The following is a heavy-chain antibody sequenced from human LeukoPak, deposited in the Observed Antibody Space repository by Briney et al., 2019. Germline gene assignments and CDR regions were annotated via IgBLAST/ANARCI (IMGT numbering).Heavy chain of an antibody. D-gene: IGHD5-24*01. CDR3: ARGDGYNKWSAFDI. Sequence: PGGSLRLSCAASGFTFNNAWMSWVRQAPRKGLEWVGRIKSKTDAGTTDYAAPVKGRFTISRDDSKNSVYLQMNSLKTEDTAVYYCARGDGYNKWSAFDIWGQGTMVTVSS. CDR2: IKSKTDAGTT. V-gene: IGHV3-15*01. CDR1: GFTFNNAW. J-gene: IGHJ3*02.